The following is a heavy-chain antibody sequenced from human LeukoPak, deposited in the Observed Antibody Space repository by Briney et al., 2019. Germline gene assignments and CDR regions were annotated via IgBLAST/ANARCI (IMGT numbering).Heavy chain of an antibody. CDR3: ARVIYYFDY. V-gene: IGHV4-39*07. CDR2: IYHSGST. CDR1: GGSISSSSYY. Sequence: SETLSLTCTVSGGSISSSSYYWGWIRQPPGKGLEWIGEIYHSGSTNYNPSLKSRVTISVDKSKNQFSLKLSSVTAADTAVYYCARVIYYFDYWGQGTLVTVSS. J-gene: IGHJ4*02.